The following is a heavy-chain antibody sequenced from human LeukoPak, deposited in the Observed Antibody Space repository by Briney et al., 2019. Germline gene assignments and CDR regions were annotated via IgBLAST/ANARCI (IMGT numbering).Heavy chain of an antibody. CDR2: ISWKSDSI. CDR1: GFTFDDYA. Sequence: AGGSLRLSCAASGFTFDDYAMHWVRQAPGKGLEWVSGISWKSDSIGYADSVKGRFTISRDNAKNSLYLQMNSLRAEDMALYYCAKGRSNYYDSSGQLFDYWGQGTLVTVSS. CDR3: AKGRSNYYDSSGQLFDY. V-gene: IGHV3-9*03. J-gene: IGHJ4*02. D-gene: IGHD3-22*01.